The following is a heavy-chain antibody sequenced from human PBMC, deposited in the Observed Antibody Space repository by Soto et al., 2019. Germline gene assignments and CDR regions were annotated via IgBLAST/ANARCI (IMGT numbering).Heavy chain of an antibody. V-gene: IGHV6-1*01. CDR1: GDSASSNSAA. CDR2: TYYRSKWYN. D-gene: IGHD3-3*01. CDR3: ARDPYYDFWSGYRPYYYYYGMDV. Sequence: SQTLSLTCAISGDSASSNSAAWNWIRQSPSRGLEWLGRTYYRSKWYNDYAVSVKSRITINPDTSKNQFSLQLNSVTPEDTAVYYCARDPYYDFWSGYRPYYYYYGMDVWGQGTTVTVSS. J-gene: IGHJ6*02.